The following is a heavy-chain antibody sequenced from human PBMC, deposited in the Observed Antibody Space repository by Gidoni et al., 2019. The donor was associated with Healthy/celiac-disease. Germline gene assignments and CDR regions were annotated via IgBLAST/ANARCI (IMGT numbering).Heavy chain of an antibody. CDR1: GCTFRSDS. Sequence: EVQLGESGGGLVQPGWSLRLSWAASGCTFRSDSMNWVRQAPGKGLEWVSYISSSSSTIYYADSVKGRFTISRDNAKNSLYLQMNSLRDEDTAVYYCARARFVVVTARGAFDIWGQGTMVTVSS. J-gene: IGHJ3*02. CDR3: ARARFVVVTARGAFDI. V-gene: IGHV3-48*02. D-gene: IGHD2-21*02. CDR2: ISSSSSTI.